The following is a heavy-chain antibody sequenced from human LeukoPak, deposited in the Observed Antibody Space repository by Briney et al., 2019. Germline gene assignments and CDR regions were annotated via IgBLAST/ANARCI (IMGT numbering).Heavy chain of an antibody. CDR2: IKQDGSEK. CDR1: GFAFSSYW. CDR3: ARDYGGNSIDY. Sequence: GGSLRLSCAASGFAFSSYWMSWVRQAPGKGLEWVANIKQDGSEKYYVDSVKGRFTISRDNAKNSLYLQMNSLRAEDTAVYYCARDYGGNSIDYWGQGTLVTVSS. D-gene: IGHD4-23*01. V-gene: IGHV3-7*01. J-gene: IGHJ4*02.